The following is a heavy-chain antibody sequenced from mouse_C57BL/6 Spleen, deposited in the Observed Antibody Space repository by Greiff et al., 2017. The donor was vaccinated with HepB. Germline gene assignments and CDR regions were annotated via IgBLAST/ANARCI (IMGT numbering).Heavy chain of an antibody. CDR3: ARTGDSSGYLDY. V-gene: IGHV1-52*01. CDR1: GYTFTSYW. Sequence: QVQLKQPGAELVRPGSSVKLSCKASGYTFTSYWMHWVKQRPIQGLEWIGNIDPSDSETHYNQKFKDKATLTVDKSSSTAYMQLSSLTSEDSAVYYCARTGDSSGYLDYWGQGTTLTVSS. CDR2: IDPSDSET. D-gene: IGHD3-2*02. J-gene: IGHJ2*01.